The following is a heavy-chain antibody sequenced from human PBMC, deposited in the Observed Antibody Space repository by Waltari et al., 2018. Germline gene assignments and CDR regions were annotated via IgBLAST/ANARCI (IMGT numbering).Heavy chain of an antibody. CDR2: ISSSSSTI. CDR1: GFTFSSYS. J-gene: IGHJ3*02. Sequence: EVQLVESGGGLVQPGGSLRLSCAASGFTFSSYSMNWVRQAPGKGLEWVSYISSSSSTIYYADSVKGRFTISRDNAKNSLYLQMNSLRAEDTAVYYCAGIYSSSWADAFDIWGQGTMVTVSS. V-gene: IGHV3-48*04. D-gene: IGHD6-13*01. CDR3: AGIYSSSWADAFDI.